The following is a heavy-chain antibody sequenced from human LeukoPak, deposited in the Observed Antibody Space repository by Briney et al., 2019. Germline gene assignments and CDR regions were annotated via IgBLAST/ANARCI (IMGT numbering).Heavy chain of an antibody. D-gene: IGHD3-10*01. V-gene: IGHV4-59*01. CDR1: GGSISSYS. J-gene: IGHJ4*02. CDR3: ARAYYYGSGSYGLDY. Sequence: SETLSLTCSVSGGSISSYSWSWIRQPPGKGLEWIGYIYYNGGTNYNPSLKSRVTISVDTSKNQFSLKLSSVTAADTAVYYCARAYYYGSGSYGLDYWGQGTLVTVSS. CDR2: IYYNGGT.